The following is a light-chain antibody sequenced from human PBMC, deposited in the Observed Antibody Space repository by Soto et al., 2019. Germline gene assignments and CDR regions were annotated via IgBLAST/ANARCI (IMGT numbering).Light chain of an antibody. Sequence: DIQMTQSPSSVSASVGDRVTITCRASQGVSTWLAWYQQKPGKAPNLLIYTASSLQSGVPSRFSGSGSGTDFTLTVTGLPPEDFATYYCQQAASFPITLGHGTRLSIK. V-gene: IGKV1-12*01. CDR1: QGVSTW. J-gene: IGKJ5*01. CDR3: QQAASFPIT. CDR2: TAS.